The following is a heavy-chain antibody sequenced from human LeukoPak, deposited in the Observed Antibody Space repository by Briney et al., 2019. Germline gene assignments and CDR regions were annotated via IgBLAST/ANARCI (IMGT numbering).Heavy chain of an antibody. V-gene: IGHV3-74*01. D-gene: IGHD1-1*01. CDR2: IRSDGSDT. J-gene: IGHJ4*02. CDR3: AKDLGTWDY. CDR1: GFTFSDTW. Sequence: GSLRLSCAASGFTFSDTWMHWVRQAPGEGLVWVSRIRSDGSDTRYAESVKGRFTISRDNAKNTLYLQMNSLRAEDTAVYYCAKDLGTWDYWGQGTLVTVSS.